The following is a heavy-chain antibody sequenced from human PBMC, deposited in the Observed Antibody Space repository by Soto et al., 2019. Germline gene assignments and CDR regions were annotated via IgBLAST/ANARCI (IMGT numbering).Heavy chain of an antibody. CDR1: GGSISTTNW. D-gene: IGHD3-22*01. Sequence: VQLQESGPGLVKPSGTLSLTCTVSGGSISTTNWWSWVRQSPGKGLEWIGEILHIGSTNYNPSLKSRVTITIDKSKNQFSLRLSSVTAADTAVYDCASGFDSDGLYNGGHPWGQGTLVSVSS. J-gene: IGHJ5*02. V-gene: IGHV4-4*02. CDR2: ILHIGST. CDR3: ASGFDSDGLYNGGHP.